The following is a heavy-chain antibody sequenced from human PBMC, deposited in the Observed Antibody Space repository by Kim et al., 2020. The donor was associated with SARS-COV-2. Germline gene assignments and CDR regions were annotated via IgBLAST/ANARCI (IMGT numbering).Heavy chain of an antibody. J-gene: IGHJ4*02. CDR3: AREDHIGITMVRGLKYYFDY. D-gene: IGHD3-10*01. Sequence: GRFTIYRDNSKNTLYLQMHSLSAEDSAVYYCAREDHIGITMVRGLKYYFDYWGQGTLVTVSS. V-gene: IGHV3-30*07.